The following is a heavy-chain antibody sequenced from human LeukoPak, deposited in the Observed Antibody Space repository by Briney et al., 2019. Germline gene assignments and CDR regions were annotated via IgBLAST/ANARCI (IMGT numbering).Heavy chain of an antibody. CDR2: ISNVGGST. J-gene: IGHJ3*02. V-gene: IGHV3-23*01. CDR3: AKAFREYGSSTYSSFDI. D-gene: IGHD6-13*01. Sequence: GGSLRLSCAASGCSFSSYSMSLVRQDPAAGLEWLSAISNVGGSTYYADYVNGRFTISRDNSKNILYLQMNSLSTEDTAIYYCAKAFREYGSSTYSSFDIWGQGTMVTVSS. CDR1: GCSFSSYS.